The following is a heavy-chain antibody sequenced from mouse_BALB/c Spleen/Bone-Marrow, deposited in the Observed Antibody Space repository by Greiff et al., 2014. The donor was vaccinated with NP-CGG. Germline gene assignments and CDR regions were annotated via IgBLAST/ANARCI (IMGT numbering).Heavy chain of an antibody. D-gene: IGHD5-1*01. Sequence: VKLMESGAELVKPVASVKLSCKASGYTFTSYYMYWVKQRPGQGLEWIGEINPSNGGTNFNEKFKSRATLTVDKSSSTAYMQLSSLTSEDSAVYYCTRLPHWGQGTSVTVSS. J-gene: IGHJ4*01. CDR3: TRLPH. CDR2: INPSNGGT. CDR1: GYTFTSYY. V-gene: IGHV1S81*02.